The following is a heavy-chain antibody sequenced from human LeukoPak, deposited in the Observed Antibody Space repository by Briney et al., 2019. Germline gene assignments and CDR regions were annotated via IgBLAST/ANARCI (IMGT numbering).Heavy chain of an antibody. J-gene: IGHJ6*03. CDR3: ARDPYSGSYGADYYYYMDV. V-gene: IGHV3-74*01. CDR2: VKTDGSIT. D-gene: IGHD1-26*01. Sequence: GGSLRLSCAASGFSFSVYWMHWVRQAPGKGPVWVSRVKTDGSITDYADFVKGRFTISRDNAKNTLYLQMNSLRAEDTAVYYCARDPYSGSYGADYYYYMDVWGKGTTVTISS. CDR1: GFSFSVYW.